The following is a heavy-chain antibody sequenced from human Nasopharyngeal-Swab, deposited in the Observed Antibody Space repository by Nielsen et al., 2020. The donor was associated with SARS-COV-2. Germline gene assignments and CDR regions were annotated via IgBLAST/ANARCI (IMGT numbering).Heavy chain of an antibody. D-gene: IGHD5-12*01. CDR2: ISYDGSNK. J-gene: IGHJ6*02. V-gene: IGHV3-30*18. CDR3: AKGGYSGYDPLGMDV. Sequence: WIRQPPGKGLEWVAVISYDGSNKYYAGSVKGRFTISRDSSKNTLYLQMNSLRAEDTAVYYCAKGGYSGYDPLGMDVWGQGTTVTVSS.